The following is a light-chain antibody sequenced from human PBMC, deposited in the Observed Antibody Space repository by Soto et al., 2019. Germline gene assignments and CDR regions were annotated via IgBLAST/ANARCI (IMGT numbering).Light chain of an antibody. V-gene: IGKV1-5*03. CDR1: QSINNW. CDR2: KAS. Sequence: DIQMTQSPSTLSASVGDRVTITCRASQSINNWLAWYQQRPVTAPKLLIYKASTLQPGVPSRFSASAFKTEFTLTIRRLQPEEFAIDSCLQYNSYPRTCGQGTKLEIK. CDR3: LQYNSYPRT. J-gene: IGKJ2*02.